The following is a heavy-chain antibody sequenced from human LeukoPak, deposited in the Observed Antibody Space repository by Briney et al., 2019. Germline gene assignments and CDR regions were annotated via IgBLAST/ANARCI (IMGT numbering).Heavy chain of an antibody. J-gene: IGHJ4*02. CDR3: ARGDYYDSSGYPDY. D-gene: IGHD3-22*01. Sequence: ASVKVSCKASGYTFIGYYMHWVRQAPGQGLEWMGWINPNSGGTSYAQKFQGRVTLTRDTSISTAYMELSRLRSDDTAVYYCARGDYYDSSGYPDYWGQGTLVTVSS. V-gene: IGHV1-2*02. CDR2: INPNSGGT. CDR1: GYTFIGYY.